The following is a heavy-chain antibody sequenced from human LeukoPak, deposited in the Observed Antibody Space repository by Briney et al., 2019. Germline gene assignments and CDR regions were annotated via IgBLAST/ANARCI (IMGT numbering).Heavy chain of an antibody. CDR1: GETFSGFY. V-gene: IGHV4-34*01. D-gene: IGHD3-3*01. CDR3: ARRGTIFGVVLAFDY. Sequence: SETLSLTCAVYGETFSGFYWSWIRQPPGKGLEWIGEINHSGSTNYNPSLKSRVTISVDTSKNQFSLKLSSVTAADTAVYYCARRGTIFGVVLAFDYWGQGTLVTVSS. CDR2: INHSGST. J-gene: IGHJ4*02.